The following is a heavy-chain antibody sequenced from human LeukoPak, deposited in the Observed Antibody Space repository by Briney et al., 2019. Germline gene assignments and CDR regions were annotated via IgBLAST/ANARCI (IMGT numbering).Heavy chain of an antibody. CDR2: IKSKTDGGTT. CDR3: ASGYSYGNFDY. CDR1: GFTFSNAW. Sequence: GSLRLSCAASGFTFSNAWMSWVRQAPGKGLEWVGRIKSKTDGGTTDYAAPVKGRFTISRDDSKNTLYLQMNSLKTEDTAVYYCASGYSYGNFDYWGQGTLVTVSS. V-gene: IGHV3-15*01. D-gene: IGHD5-18*01. J-gene: IGHJ4*02.